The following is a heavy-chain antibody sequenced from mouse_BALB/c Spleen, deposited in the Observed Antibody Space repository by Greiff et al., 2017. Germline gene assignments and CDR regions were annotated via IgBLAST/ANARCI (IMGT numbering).Heavy chain of an antibody. CDR2: ISSGGST. CDR3: ARGDGNGYFDY. D-gene: IGHD1-1*01. Sequence: EVNVVESGGGLVKPGGSLKLSCAASGFTFSSYAMSWVRQTPEKRLEWVASISSGGSTYYPDSVKGRFTISRDNARNILYLQMSSLRSEDTAMYYCARGDGNGYFDYWGQGTTLTVSS. CDR1: GFTFSSYA. J-gene: IGHJ2*01. V-gene: IGHV5-6-5*01.